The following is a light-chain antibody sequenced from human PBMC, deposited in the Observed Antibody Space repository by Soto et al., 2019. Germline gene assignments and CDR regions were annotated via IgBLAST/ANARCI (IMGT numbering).Light chain of an antibody. V-gene: IGLV2-14*01. Sequence: QCVLTQPASVCGSPGQSITISCTGTSSDVGAYNYVSWYLQDPGKAPKLIIYEVVNRPSGVSNRFSGSKSGNTASLTISGLQAEDEADYYCCSYASGSTYVFGSGTKVTVI. J-gene: IGLJ1*01. CDR3: CSYASGSTYV. CDR1: SSDVGAYNY. CDR2: EVV.